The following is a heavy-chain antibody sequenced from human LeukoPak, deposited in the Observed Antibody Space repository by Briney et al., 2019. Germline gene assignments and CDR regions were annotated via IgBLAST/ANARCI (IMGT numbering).Heavy chain of an antibody. D-gene: IGHD3-10*01. V-gene: IGHV1-69-2*01. CDR3: ARDTGPVSGSYSFWYY. J-gene: IGHJ4*02. CDR2: VDPEDGET. CDR1: GYTFTDYY. Sequence: ASVKVSCKVSGYTFTDYYMHWVQQAPGKGPEWMGLVDPEDGETIYAEKFQGRVTITADTSTDTAYMELSSLRSEDTAVYYCARDTGPVSGSYSFWYYWGQGTLVTVAS.